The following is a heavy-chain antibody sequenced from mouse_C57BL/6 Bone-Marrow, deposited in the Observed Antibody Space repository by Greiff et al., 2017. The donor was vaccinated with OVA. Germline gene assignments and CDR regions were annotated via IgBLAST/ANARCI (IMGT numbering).Heavy chain of an antibody. V-gene: IGHV1-82*01. CDR3: ARWWFAY. Sequence: VQLQESGPELVKPGASVKISCKASGYAFSSSWMNWVKQRPGKGLEWIGRIYPGDGDTNYNGKFKGKATLTADKSSSTAYMQLSSLTSEDSAVYFCARWWFAYWGQGTLVTVSA. J-gene: IGHJ3*01. CDR1: GYAFSSSW. CDR2: IYPGDGDT.